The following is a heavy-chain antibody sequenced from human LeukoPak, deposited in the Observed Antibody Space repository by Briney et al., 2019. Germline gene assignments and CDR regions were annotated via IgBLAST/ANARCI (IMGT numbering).Heavy chain of an antibody. CDR1: GGSISSGSYY. Sequence: SETLSLTCTVSGGSISSGSYYWSWIRQPAGKGLEWIGRIYTSGSTNYNPSLKSRVTISVDTSKNQFSLKLSSVTAADTAVYYCARVEGYYYYYMDVWGKGTTVTVSS. V-gene: IGHV4-61*02. CDR3: ARVEGYYYYYMDV. J-gene: IGHJ6*03. CDR2: IYTSGST.